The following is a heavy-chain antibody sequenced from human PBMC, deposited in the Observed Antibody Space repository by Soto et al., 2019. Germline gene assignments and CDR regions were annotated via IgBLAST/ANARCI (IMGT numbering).Heavy chain of an antibody. Sequence: GESLKIPCSVSGYNFTHYWIGWVRQMPGKGLEWMGIIYPGDSDTRYSPSFQGQVTISADKSISTAYLQWSSLKASDTAMYYCARLPAEYSGRPMDVWGQGTTVTVSS. CDR3: ARLPAEYSGRPMDV. V-gene: IGHV5-51*01. CDR2: IYPGDSDT. D-gene: IGHD5-12*01. CDR1: GYNFTHYW. J-gene: IGHJ6*02.